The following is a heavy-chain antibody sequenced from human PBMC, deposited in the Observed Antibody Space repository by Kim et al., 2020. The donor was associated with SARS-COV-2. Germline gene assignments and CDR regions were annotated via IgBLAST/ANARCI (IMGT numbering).Heavy chain of an antibody. J-gene: IGHJ1*01. V-gene: IGHV4-39*07. Sequence: SETLSLTCSVSGVSISSSGYLWAWIRQSPEMGLEWLASVSYSGATYYNTSLKSRGTISRETTKNQFSLRLNSVTAANTAVYFCARYSNSDWSLRFWSQG. CDR2: VSYSGAT. D-gene: IGHD3-9*01. CDR3: ARYSNSDWSLRF. CDR1: GVSISSSGYL.